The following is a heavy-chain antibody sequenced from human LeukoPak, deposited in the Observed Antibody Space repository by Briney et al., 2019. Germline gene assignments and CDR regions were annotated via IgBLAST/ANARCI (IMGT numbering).Heavy chain of an antibody. V-gene: IGHV3-23*01. J-gene: IGHJ4*02. CDR1: GFTFSSYG. D-gene: IGHD2-15*01. CDR3: AKATVTSCIGAFCYPFDS. CDR2: ISGSGGST. Sequence: GGTLRLTCAASGFTFSSYGMDWVRQAPGKGLEWVSGISGSGGSTYYADSVKGRFTISRDNSHNTLYLQMNSLRAEDTAIYYCAKATVTSCIGAFCYPFDSWGQGTLVTVSS.